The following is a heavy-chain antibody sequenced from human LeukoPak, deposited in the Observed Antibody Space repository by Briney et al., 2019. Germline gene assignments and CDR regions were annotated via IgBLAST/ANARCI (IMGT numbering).Heavy chain of an antibody. V-gene: IGHV4-34*01. CDR2: INHSGST. CDR1: GGSFSGYY. Sequence: PSETLSLTCAVYGGSFSGYYWSWIRQPPGKGLEWIGEINHSGSTNYNPSLKSRVTISVDTSKNQFSLKLSSVTAADTAVYYCARDSSLGGRDAFDIWGQGTMVTVSS. J-gene: IGHJ3*02. CDR3: ARDSSLGGRDAFDI. D-gene: IGHD4-23*01.